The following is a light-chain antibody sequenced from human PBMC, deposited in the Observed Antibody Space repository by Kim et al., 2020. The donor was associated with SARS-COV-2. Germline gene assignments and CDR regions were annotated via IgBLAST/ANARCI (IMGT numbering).Light chain of an antibody. Sequence: VSPGQTASITCSGDTLGDKFVCWYQQKPGQSPILVIYQDNMRPSGIPERFSGSNSGNTATLTISGAQAMDEADYYCQAWDSSSYVFGTGTKVTV. J-gene: IGLJ1*01. CDR3: QAWDSSSYV. V-gene: IGLV3-1*01. CDR1: TLGDKF. CDR2: QDN.